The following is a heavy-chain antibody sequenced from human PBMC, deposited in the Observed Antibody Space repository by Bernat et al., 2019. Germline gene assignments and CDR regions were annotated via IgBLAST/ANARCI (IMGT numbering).Heavy chain of an antibody. CDR2: ITITGGST. V-gene: IGHV3-23*04. Sequence: EVQLVESGGGLVQPGGSLRLSCAGSGFTLSSYAVSWVRQAPGKGLEWVSGITITGGSTDYTDSVKGRFTISRDNSKNTLYLQMNSLRAEDTAVYYCARLGCGGDCSYFDLWGRGTLVTVSS. CDR1: GFTLSSYA. D-gene: IGHD2-21*02. J-gene: IGHJ2*01. CDR3: ARLGCGGDCSYFDL.